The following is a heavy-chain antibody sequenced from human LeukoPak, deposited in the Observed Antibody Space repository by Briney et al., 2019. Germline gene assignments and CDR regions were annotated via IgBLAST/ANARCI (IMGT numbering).Heavy chain of an antibody. J-gene: IGHJ5*02. CDR3: ARGGSTSSWFDP. V-gene: IGHV4-39*07. Sequence: PSETLSLTCTVSRGSISSSSYYWGWIRQPPGKGLEWIGSIYYSGSTYYNPSLKSRVTISVDTSKNQFSLKLSSVTAADTAVYYCARGGSTSSWFDPWGQGTLVTVSS. D-gene: IGHD2-2*01. CDR2: IYYSGST. CDR1: RGSISSSSYY.